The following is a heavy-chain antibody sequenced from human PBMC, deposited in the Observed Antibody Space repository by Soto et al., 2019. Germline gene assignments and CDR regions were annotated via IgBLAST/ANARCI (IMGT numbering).Heavy chain of an antibody. CDR3: AEDYGYRSGGSCYSSGWFDA. CDR1: GFTFSSYG. J-gene: IGHJ5*02. V-gene: IGHV3-30*18. CDR2: ISYDGSNK. Sequence: QVQLVESGGGVVQPGRSLRLSCAASGFTFSSYGMHWVRQAAGKGLEWVAVISYDGSNKYYADSVKGRFTISRDNSKNPLYLRMNSLRAEDTAVYYCAEDYGYRSGGSCYSSGWFDAWGQGTLVTVSS. D-gene: IGHD2-15*01.